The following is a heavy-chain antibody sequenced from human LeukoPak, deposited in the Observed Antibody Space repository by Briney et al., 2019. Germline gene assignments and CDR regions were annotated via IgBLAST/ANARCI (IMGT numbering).Heavy chain of an antibody. V-gene: IGHV4-34*01. D-gene: IGHD3-22*01. CDR3: ARPSNRGRITMIVYDY. CDR2: INHSGST. CDR1: GGSFSGYY. Sequence: SETLSLTCAVYGGSFSGYYWNWIRQPPGKGLEWIGEINHSGSTNYNPSLKSRVTISVDTSKNQFSLKLSSVTAADTAVYYCARPSNRGRITMIVYDYWGQGTLVTVSS. J-gene: IGHJ4*02.